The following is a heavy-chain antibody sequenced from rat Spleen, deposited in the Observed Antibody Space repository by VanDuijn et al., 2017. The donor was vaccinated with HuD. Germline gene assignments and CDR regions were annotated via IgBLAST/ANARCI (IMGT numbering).Heavy chain of an antibody. D-gene: IGHD1-11*01. J-gene: IGHJ2*01. CDR3: ASLNYGGYIEEFDY. CDR1: GFTFSDYY. Sequence: EVQLVESDGGLVQPGRSLKLSCAASGFTFSDYYMAWIRQAPGKGLEWIASISNTGGTTNYPDSVKGRFTISRDNAKTTLYLQMNSLRSEDMATYYCASLNYGGYIEEFDYWGQGVMVTVSS. CDR2: ISNTGGTT. V-gene: IGHV5-25*01.